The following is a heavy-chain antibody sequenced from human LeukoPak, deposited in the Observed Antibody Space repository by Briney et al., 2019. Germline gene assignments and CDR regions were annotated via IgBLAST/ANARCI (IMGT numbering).Heavy chain of an antibody. CDR2: IIPIFGTA. CDR1: GGTFSSYA. CDR3: ARDHKGEWFDP. V-gene: IGHV1-69*13. Sequence: ASVKVSYKASGGTFSSYAISWVRQAPGQGLEWMGGIIPIFGTANYAQKLQGRVTITADESTSTAYMELSSLRSEDTAVYYCARDHKGEWFDPWGQGTLVTVSS. D-gene: IGHD1-26*01. J-gene: IGHJ5*02.